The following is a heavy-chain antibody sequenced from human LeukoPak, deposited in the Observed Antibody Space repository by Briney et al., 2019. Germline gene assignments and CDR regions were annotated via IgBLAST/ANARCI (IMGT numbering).Heavy chain of an antibody. CDR2: IYYSGST. D-gene: IGHD3-10*01. Sequence: SETLSLTWTVSSXSISSFYWTWIRQPPGRGLEWIGYIYYSGSTNYSPSLKSRVTISLDTSKSQFSLNLTSVTAADTAVYYCARGYGSLSYTYYYGMDVWGQGTTVTVSS. CDR3: ARGYGSLSYTYYYGMDV. J-gene: IGHJ6*02. V-gene: IGHV4-59*01. CDR1: SXSISSFY.